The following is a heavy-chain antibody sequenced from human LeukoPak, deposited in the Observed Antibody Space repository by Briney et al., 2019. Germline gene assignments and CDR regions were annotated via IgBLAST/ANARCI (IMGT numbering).Heavy chain of an antibody. J-gene: IGHJ5*02. CDR1: GFSFGVYS. D-gene: IGHD3-16*01. V-gene: IGHV3-21*01. CDR3: TREGGVGP. CDR2: ISGASSDNYI. Sequence: GGSLRLSCVASGFSFGVYSMNWVRQAPGKGLEWVSTISGASSDNYIDYADSVKGRFTISRDNAKKSVFLKMNGLRDDDTAVYYCTREGGVGPWGQGTLVSVSS.